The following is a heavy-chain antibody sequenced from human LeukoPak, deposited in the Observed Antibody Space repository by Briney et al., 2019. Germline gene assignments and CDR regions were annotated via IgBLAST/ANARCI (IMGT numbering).Heavy chain of an antibody. CDR3: AKGCSGGSCIDY. V-gene: IGHV3-23*01. J-gene: IGHJ4*02. CDR2: IFPSGGEI. CDR1: GFTFSTFA. D-gene: IGHD2-15*01. Sequence: GGSLRLSCAASGFTFSTFAMIWVRQPPGKGLEWVSSIFPSGGEIHYADSVRGRFTISRDNSKSTLSLQMNSLRAEDTAIYYCAKGCSGGSCIDYWGQGTLVTVSS.